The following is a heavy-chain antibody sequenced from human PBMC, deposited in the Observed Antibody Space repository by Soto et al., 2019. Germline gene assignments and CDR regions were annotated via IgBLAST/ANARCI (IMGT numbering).Heavy chain of an antibody. Sequence: SVKVSCKASGGTFSSYAISWVRQAPGQGLEWMGGIIPIFGTANYAQKFQGRVTITADESTSTAYMELSSLRSEDTAVYYCARDDSMVRSYYYYYGMDVWGQGTTVTVSS. J-gene: IGHJ6*02. CDR2: IIPIFGTA. D-gene: IGHD3-10*01. V-gene: IGHV1-69*13. CDR1: GGTFSSYA. CDR3: ARDDSMVRSYYYYYGMDV.